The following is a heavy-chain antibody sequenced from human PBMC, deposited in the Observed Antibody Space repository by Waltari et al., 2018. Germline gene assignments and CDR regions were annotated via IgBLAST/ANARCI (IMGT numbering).Heavy chain of an antibody. CDR3: ARDQSGYYDPPLNNWFDP. CDR1: GGTFSSYT. Sequence: QVQLVQSGAEVKKPGSSVKVSCKASGGTFSSYTISWVRQAPGQGLEWMGRIIPILGIANYAQKFQGRVTITADKSTSTAYMELSSLRSEDTAVYYCARDQSGYYDPPLNNWFDPWGQGTLVTVSS. J-gene: IGHJ5*02. V-gene: IGHV1-69*08. D-gene: IGHD3-22*01. CDR2: IIPILGIA.